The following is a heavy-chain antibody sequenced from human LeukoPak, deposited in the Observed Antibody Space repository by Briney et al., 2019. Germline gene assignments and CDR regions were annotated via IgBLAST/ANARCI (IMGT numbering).Heavy chain of an antibody. V-gene: IGHV3-11*05. J-gene: IGHJ4*02. CDR1: GFSVSDYS. CDR2: VMSGRGST. D-gene: IGHD3-16*01. CDR3: TRERRGGYYAIES. Sequence: PGGSLRLSCAASGFSVSDYSISWIRQSPGKGPEWISYVMSGRGSTNYADSVKGRFTISRDNAKNSVALQLDGLRADDTAVYFCTRERRGGYYAIESWGQGTLVTVSS.